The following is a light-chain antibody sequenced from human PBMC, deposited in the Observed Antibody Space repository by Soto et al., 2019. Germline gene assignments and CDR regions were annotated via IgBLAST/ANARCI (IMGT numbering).Light chain of an antibody. Sequence: DIQMTQSPSTLSASVADRVTITCRASQSISSWMAWYQQKPGKAPTLLIYAASTLQSGVPSRFSGSGFGTDFSLTISNLQPEDFATYYCQQLYSHPLTFGGGTKVDIK. CDR3: QQLYSHPLT. CDR2: AAS. J-gene: IGKJ4*01. CDR1: QSISSW. V-gene: IGKV1-5*01.